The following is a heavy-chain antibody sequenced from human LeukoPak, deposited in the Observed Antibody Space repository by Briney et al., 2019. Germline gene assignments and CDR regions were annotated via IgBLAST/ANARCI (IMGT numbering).Heavy chain of an antibody. CDR3: ARDNDSRDPPHFDY. CDR1: GYTFTSYD. D-gene: IGHD3-16*01. Sequence: GASVKVSCKDSGYTFTSYDINWVRQATGQGLEWMGWMNPNSGNTGYAQKFQGRVTMTRNTSISTAYMELSSLRSEDTAVYYCARDNDSRDPPHFDYWGQGTLVTVST. CDR2: MNPNSGNT. V-gene: IGHV1-8*01. J-gene: IGHJ4*02.